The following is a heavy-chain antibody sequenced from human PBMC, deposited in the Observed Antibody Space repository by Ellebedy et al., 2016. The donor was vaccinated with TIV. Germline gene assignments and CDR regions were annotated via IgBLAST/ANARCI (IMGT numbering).Heavy chain of an antibody. CDR3: AGLRRNLYMFGPIVVNYAFDI. V-gene: IGHV4-38-2*02. J-gene: IGHJ3*02. Sequence: MPSETLSLTFTVSGYSISSGYFWGWRRQPPGKGLECIGSIYHSGRTYSNPSLKSRVTISVDTSKNQFSLKLSFVTGADTSLYYCAGLRRNLYMFGPIVVNYAFDIWGQGTMVSVSS. CDR1: GYSISSGYF. D-gene: IGHD2-21*01. CDR2: IYHSGRT.